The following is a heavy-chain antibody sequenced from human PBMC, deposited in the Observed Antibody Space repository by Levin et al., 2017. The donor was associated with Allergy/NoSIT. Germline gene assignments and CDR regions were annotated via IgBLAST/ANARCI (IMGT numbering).Heavy chain of an antibody. J-gene: IGHJ3*02. D-gene: IGHD6-19*01. CDR2: IYYSGST. V-gene: IGHV4-59*01. CDR1: GGSISSYY. CDR3: AGGGISGWYPKSAFDI. Sequence: SETLSLTCTVSGGSISSYYWSWIRQPPGKGLEWIGYIYYSGSTNYNPSLKSRVTISVDTSKNQFSLKLSSVTAADTAVYYCAGGGISGWYPKSAFDIWGQGTMVTVSS.